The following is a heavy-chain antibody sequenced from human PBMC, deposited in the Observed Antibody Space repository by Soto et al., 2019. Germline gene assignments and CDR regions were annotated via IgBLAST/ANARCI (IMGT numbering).Heavy chain of an antibody. Sequence: SETLSLTCTVSGGSISSYYWSWLRQPPGKGLEWIGYIYYSGSTNYNPSLKSRVTISVDTSKNQFSLKLSSVTAADTAVYYCARDRGSSGYDYWGQGTLGTVSS. J-gene: IGHJ4*02. CDR3: ARDRGSSGYDY. V-gene: IGHV4-59*01. D-gene: IGHD3-22*01. CDR1: GGSISSYY. CDR2: IYYSGST.